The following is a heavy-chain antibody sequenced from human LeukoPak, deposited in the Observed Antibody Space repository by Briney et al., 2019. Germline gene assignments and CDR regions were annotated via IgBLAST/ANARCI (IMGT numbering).Heavy chain of an antibody. J-gene: IGHJ4*02. CDR2: IYYSGST. V-gene: IGHV4-31*03. Sequence: PSQTLSLTCTVSGGSISSGGYYWSWTRQHPGKGLEWIGYIYYSGSTYYNPSLKSRVTISVDTSKNQFYLKLSSVSAADTAVYYCARGGGDVYNVFDYWGRGTLVTVSS. CDR1: GGSISSGGYY. D-gene: IGHD5-24*01. CDR3: ARGGGDVYNVFDY.